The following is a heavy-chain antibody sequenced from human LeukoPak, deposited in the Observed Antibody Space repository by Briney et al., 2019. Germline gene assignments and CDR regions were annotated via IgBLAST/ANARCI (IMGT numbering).Heavy chain of an antibody. CDR3: ARDSRVTNGDY. J-gene: IGHJ4*02. V-gene: IGHV1-2*02. Sequence: ASVKVSCKASGYTFTGYYMHWVRQTPGQGLEWVGLVNPKNGDTKYAQKFQGRVTMTRDTSVSTVYMELSRLRSDDTAVYYCARDSRVTNGDYWGQGTLVTVSS. D-gene: IGHD3-10*01. CDR1: GYTFTGYY. CDR2: VNPKNGDT.